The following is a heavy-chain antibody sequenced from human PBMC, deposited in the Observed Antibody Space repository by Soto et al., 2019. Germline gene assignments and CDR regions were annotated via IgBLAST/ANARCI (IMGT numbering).Heavy chain of an antibody. CDR3: AKDGIAAAGDYYYYGMDV. Sequence: EVQLLESGGGLVQPGGSLRLSCAASGFTFSSYAMSWVRQAPGKGLEWVSAISGSGGSTYYADSVKGRFTISRDNSKNPLYLQMNSLRAEDTAVYYCAKDGIAAAGDYYYYGMDVWGQGTTVTVSS. CDR1: GFTFSSYA. CDR2: ISGSGGST. V-gene: IGHV3-23*01. J-gene: IGHJ6*02. D-gene: IGHD6-13*01.